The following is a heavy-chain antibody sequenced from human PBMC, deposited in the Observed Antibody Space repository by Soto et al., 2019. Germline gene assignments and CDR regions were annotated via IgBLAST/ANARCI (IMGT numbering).Heavy chain of an antibody. CDR2: INHSGST. CDR3: ARPMTTTPAPFDY. D-gene: IGHD4-17*01. Sequence: QVPLQQWGAGLLKPSETLSLTCAVYGGSFSGYYWSWIRQPPGKGLEWIGEINHSGSTNYNPSLKSRVTISVDTSKNQFSLKLSSVTAADTAVYYCARPMTTTPAPFDYWGQGTLVTVSS. CDR1: GGSFSGYY. V-gene: IGHV4-34*01. J-gene: IGHJ4*02.